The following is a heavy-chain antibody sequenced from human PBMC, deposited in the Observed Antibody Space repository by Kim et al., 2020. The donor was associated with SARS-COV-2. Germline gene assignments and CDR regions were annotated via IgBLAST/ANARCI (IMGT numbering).Heavy chain of an antibody. CDR1: GGSISSGGYY. J-gene: IGHJ3*02. D-gene: IGHD3-22*01. V-gene: IGHV4-31*03. CDR3: ARARVTMIVVVQAFDI. CDR2: IYYSGST. Sequence: SETLSLTCTVSGGSISSGGYYWSWIRQHPGKGLEWIGYIYYSGSTYYNPSLKSRVTISVDTSKNQFSLKLSSVTAADTAVYYCARARVTMIVVVQAFDIWGQGTMVIVSS.